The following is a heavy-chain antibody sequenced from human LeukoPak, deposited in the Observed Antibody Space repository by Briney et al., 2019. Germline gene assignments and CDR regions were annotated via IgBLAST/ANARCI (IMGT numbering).Heavy chain of an antibody. CDR3: AKDRSHCSGGSCYWGHLDY. CDR2: IRYDGSNK. D-gene: IGHD2-15*01. J-gene: IGHJ4*02. V-gene: IGHV3-30*02. CDR1: GFIFKTYA. Sequence: PGGSLRLSCAGSGFIFKTYALSWVRQAPGKGLEWVAFIRYDGSNKYYADSVKGRFTISRDNSKNTLYLQMNSLRGEDTAVYYCAKDRSHCSGGSCYWGHLDYWGQGTLVTVSS.